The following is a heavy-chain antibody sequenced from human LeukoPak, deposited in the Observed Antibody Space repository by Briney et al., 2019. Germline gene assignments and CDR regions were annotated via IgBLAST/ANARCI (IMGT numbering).Heavy chain of an antibody. CDR3: ANSRWPQLLTLDY. CDR2: ISYDGSNK. D-gene: IGHD5-24*01. Sequence: GGSLRLSCAASGFTFSSYAMHWVRQAPGKGLEWVAVISYDGSNKYYADSVKGRFTISRDNSKNTLYLQMNSLRAEDTAVYYCANSRWPQLLTLDYWGQGTLVTVSS. CDR1: GFTFSSYA. V-gene: IGHV3-30-3*01. J-gene: IGHJ4*02.